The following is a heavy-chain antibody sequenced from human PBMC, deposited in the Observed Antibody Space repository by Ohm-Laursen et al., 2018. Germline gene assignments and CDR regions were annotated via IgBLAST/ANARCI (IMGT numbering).Heavy chain of an antibody. D-gene: IGHD3-22*01. CDR2: IFYTGKI. CDR1: GGSISRYY. V-gene: IGHV4-59*01. CDR3: ARFRDSLAAPDY. J-gene: IGHJ4*02. Sequence: PSQTLSLTCTVSGGSISRYYWSWIRQPPGMRLEWIGYIFYTGKIKYNPSLKSRATISVDTSKNQFFLKVNSMTTSDTAVYYCARFRDSLAAPDYWGQGAQVTVSS.